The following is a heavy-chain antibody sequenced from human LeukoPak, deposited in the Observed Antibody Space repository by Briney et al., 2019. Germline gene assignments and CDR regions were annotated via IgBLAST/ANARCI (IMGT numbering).Heavy chain of an antibody. Sequence: GGSLRLSCAASGFTLSNYWMSWVRQAPGKGLEWVAKIKLDGSEKYYVDAVKGRFTISRDNAKNSLYLQMNSLRADDTAVYYCARRYCSSTSCYPRFDYWGQGTLVTVSS. CDR2: IKLDGSEK. D-gene: IGHD2-2*01. CDR3: ARRYCSSTSCYPRFDY. V-gene: IGHV3-7*03. J-gene: IGHJ4*02. CDR1: GFTLSNYW.